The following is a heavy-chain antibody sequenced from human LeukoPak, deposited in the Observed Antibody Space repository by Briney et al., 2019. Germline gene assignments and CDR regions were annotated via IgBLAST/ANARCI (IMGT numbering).Heavy chain of an antibody. V-gene: IGHV4-59*01. J-gene: IGHJ4*02. CDR3: ARKIHRAFGIAAAGVFDY. CDR1: GGSISSYY. CDR2: IYYSGST. D-gene: IGHD6-13*01. Sequence: SETLSLTCTVSGGSISSYYWSWIRQPPGKGLEWIGYIYYSGSTNYNPSLKSRVTTSLETSKNQFSLKLSSVTAADTAVYFCARKIHRAFGIAAAGVFDYWGQGILVTVSS.